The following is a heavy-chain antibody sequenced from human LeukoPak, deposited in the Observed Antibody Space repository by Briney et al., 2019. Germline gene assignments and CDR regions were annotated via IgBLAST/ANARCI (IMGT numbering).Heavy chain of an antibody. Sequence: KPSETLSLTCTVSGGSISSYYWSWIRQPPGKGLEWIGYIYYSGSTNYNPSLKSRVTISVDTSKNQFSLKLSSVTAADTAVYYCARDYCGGHCYPMGDWFDPWGQGTLVTVSS. CDR3: ARDYCGGHCYPMGDWFDP. D-gene: IGHD2-21*01. V-gene: IGHV4-59*01. CDR2: IYYSGST. CDR1: GGSISSYY. J-gene: IGHJ5*02.